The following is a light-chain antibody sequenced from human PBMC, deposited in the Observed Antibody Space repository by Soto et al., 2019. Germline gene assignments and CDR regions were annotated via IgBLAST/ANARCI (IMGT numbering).Light chain of an antibody. CDR3: CSYAGSSFYV. V-gene: IGLV2-23*01. Sequence: QSALTQPASVSGSPGQSITISCTGTSSDVGSYNLVSWYQQHPGKATKLMIYEGSKRPSGVSNRFSGSKSGNTASLTISGLQAEDEADYYCCSYAGSSFYVFGTGTKVTV. J-gene: IGLJ1*01. CDR1: SSDVGSYNL. CDR2: EGS.